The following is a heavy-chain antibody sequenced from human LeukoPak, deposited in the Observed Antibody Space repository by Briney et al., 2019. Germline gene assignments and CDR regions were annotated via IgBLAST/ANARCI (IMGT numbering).Heavy chain of an antibody. Sequence: GGSLRLSCAASGFTVSSNYMSWVRQAPGKGLEWVAFIRYDGSNKYYADSVKGRFTISRDNSKNTLYLQMNSLRAEDTAVYYCARDVAFWGQGTLVTVSS. J-gene: IGHJ4*02. CDR2: IRYDGSNK. D-gene: IGHD2-15*01. V-gene: IGHV3-30*02. CDR3: ARDVAF. CDR1: GFTVSSNY.